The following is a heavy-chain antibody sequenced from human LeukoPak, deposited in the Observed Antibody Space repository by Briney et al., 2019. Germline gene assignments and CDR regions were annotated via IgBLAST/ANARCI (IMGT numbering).Heavy chain of an antibody. J-gene: IGHJ5*02. CDR2: ISGGGGTT. V-gene: IGHV3-23*01. CDR1: GFTFSRLA. CDR3: AKARGFCSGGSCYNPFDP. Sequence: GGSLRLSCAASGFTFSRLALSWVRQAPGKGLKLVSSISGGGGTTYYTDSVKGRFTISRDYSKNTLYVQMNSLRAEDTAVYYCAKARGFCSGGSCYNPFDPWGQGTLVTVSS. D-gene: IGHD2-15*01.